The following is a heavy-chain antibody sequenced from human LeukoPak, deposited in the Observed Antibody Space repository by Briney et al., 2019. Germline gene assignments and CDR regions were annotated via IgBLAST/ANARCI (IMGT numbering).Heavy chain of an antibody. Sequence: GGSLRLSCAASGFTFSSYGMHWVRQAPGKGLEWVAVIWYDGSNKYYADSVKGRFTISRDNSKNTLYLQMNSLRAEDTAVYYCAKDASSSSLTMVRGALDYWGQGTLVTVSS. CDR2: IWYDGSNK. V-gene: IGHV3-30*02. J-gene: IGHJ4*02. D-gene: IGHD3-10*01. CDR3: AKDASSSSLTMVRGALDY. CDR1: GFTFSSYG.